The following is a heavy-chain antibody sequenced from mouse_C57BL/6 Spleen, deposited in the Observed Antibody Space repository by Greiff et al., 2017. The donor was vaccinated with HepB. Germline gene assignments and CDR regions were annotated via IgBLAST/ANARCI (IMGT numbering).Heavy chain of an antibody. D-gene: IGHD2-4*01. CDR1: GYTFTSYW. J-gene: IGHJ2*01. V-gene: IGHV1-53*01. CDR2: INPSNGGT. Sequence: VQLQQPGTELVKPGASVKLSCEASGYTFTSYWMHWVKQRPGQGLEWIGNINPSNGGTNYNEKFKSKATLTVDKSSSTAYMQLSSLTSEDSAVDYCAYYDYDRYFDYWGQGTTLTVSS. CDR3: AYYDYDRYFDY.